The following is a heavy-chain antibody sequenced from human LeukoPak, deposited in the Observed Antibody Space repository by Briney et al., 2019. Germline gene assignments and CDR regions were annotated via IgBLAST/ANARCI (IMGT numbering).Heavy chain of an antibody. V-gene: IGHV1-2*02. CDR2: INPNSGGT. CDR3: ARAGARNYYDSSGSFDY. CDR1: GYTFTGYY. D-gene: IGHD3-22*01. J-gene: IGHJ4*02. Sequence: ASVKVSCKASGYTFTGYYMHWVRQAPGQGLEWMGWINPNSGGTNYAQKFQGRVTMTRDTSISTACMELSRLRSDDTAVYYCARAGARNYYDSSGSFDYWGQGTLVTVSS.